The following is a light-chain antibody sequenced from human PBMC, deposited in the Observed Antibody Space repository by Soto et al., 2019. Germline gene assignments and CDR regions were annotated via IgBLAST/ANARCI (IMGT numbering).Light chain of an antibody. V-gene: IGKV3-11*01. Sequence: EVVLTQSPATLSLSPGERATLSCRASQNVRTFLDWYQQKPGQAPRLLIYAASNRATGIPDRFSGSGSGTDFTLTISSLEPEDFAVYYCQQYGSSPPLTFGGGTKVEIK. CDR2: AAS. J-gene: IGKJ4*01. CDR3: QQYGSSPPLT. CDR1: QNVRTF.